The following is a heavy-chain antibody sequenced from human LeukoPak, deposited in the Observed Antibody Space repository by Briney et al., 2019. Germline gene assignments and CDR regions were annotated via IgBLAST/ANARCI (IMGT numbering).Heavy chain of an antibody. V-gene: IGHV4-61*02. CDR3: VRGIYCSSTSCQVSGYMDV. D-gene: IGHD2-2*01. J-gene: IGHJ6*03. CDR1: GGSISSGSYY. Sequence: SETLSLTCTVSGGSISSGSYYWSWIRQPAGKGLEWIGRIYTSGSTNYNPSLKSRVTISVDTSKNQFSLKLSSVTAADTAVYYCVRGIYCSSTSCQVSGYMDVWGKGTTVTVSS. CDR2: IYTSGST.